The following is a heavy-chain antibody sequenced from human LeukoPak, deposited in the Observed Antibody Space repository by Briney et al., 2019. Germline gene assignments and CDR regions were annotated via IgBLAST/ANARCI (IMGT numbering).Heavy chain of an antibody. CDR2: ISGGGDTK. CDR1: GFTLSPYA. V-gene: IGHV3-23*01. CDR3: ARDIGDFDY. Sequence: GGSLRLSCAASGFTLSPYAMTWVRQAPGKGLEWVSVISGGGDTKKYAASVKGRFTISRDNSKDTLYLEMHSLRADDTAIYYCARDIGDFDYWGQGTLATVSS. J-gene: IGHJ4*02.